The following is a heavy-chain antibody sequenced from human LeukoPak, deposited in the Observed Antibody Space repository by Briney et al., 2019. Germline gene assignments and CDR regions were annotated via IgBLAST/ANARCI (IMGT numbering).Heavy chain of an antibody. CDR1: GFIFSNAW. J-gene: IGHJ6*02. D-gene: IGHD1-26*01. CDR3: TTTSGIVGAYYYGMDV. CDR2: IKSKTDGGTT. Sequence: GGSLRLSCTASGFIFSNAWMSWVRQAPGKGLEWVGRIKSKTDGGTTDYAAPVKGRFTISRDDSKNTLYLQMNSLKTEDTAVYYCTTTSGIVGAYYYGMDVWGQGTTVTVSS. V-gene: IGHV3-15*01.